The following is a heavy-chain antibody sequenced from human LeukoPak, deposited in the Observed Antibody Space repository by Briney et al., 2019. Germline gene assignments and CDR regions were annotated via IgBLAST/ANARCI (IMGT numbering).Heavy chain of an antibody. J-gene: IGHJ4*02. Sequence: ASVRVSCKTSGYTFSNFGINWVRQAPGQGLEWMGWNSDNNDNPNYGQKFQGRFTVTTDSSTSTAYMELRNLRFDDTAVYYCARDGTSTDDYWGQGTLVTVSS. V-gene: IGHV1-18*01. CDR3: ARDGTSTDDY. CDR2: NSDNNDNP. D-gene: IGHD2-2*01. CDR1: GYTFSNFG.